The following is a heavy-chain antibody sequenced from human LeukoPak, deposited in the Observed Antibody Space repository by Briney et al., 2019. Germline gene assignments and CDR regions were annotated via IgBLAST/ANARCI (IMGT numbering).Heavy chain of an antibody. V-gene: IGHV3-7*01. D-gene: IGHD6-13*01. CDR3: ARDSSSSWAPNYYYMDV. Sequence: GGSLRLSCAASGFTFSTYGLHWVRQAPGKGLEWVANIKQDGSEKYYVDSVKGRFTISRDNAKNSPYLQMNSLRAEDTAVYYCARDSSSSWAPNYYYMDVWGKGPRSPSP. J-gene: IGHJ6*03. CDR1: GFTFSTYG. CDR2: IKQDGSEK.